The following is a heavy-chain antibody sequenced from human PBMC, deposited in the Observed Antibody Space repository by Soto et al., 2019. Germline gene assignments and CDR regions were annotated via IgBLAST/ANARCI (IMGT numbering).Heavy chain of an antibody. J-gene: IGHJ6*02. CDR1: GGTFSSYA. Sequence: HVQLVQSGAEVKNPGSSVKVSCKASGGTFSSYAISWVRQAHGQGLEWMGGIIPIVGTANYAQKFQGRVTITADESTSTAYMELSSLRSEDTAVYYCARVRDCGGDCYSYYGMDVWGQGTTVTVSS. CDR2: IIPIVGTA. CDR3: ARVRDCGGDCYSYYGMDV. V-gene: IGHV1-69*01. D-gene: IGHD2-21*02.